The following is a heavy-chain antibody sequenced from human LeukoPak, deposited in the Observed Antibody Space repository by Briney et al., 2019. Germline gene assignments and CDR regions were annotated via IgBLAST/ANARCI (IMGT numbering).Heavy chain of an antibody. CDR2: IYHSGST. CDR1: GYSISSGYY. D-gene: IGHD3-22*01. Sequence: PSETLSLTCTVSGYSISSGYYWGWIRQPPGKGLEWIGSIYHSGSTYYNPSLKSRVTISMDTSKNQFSLKLSSVTAADTAVYYCTRDVRNYYDSSGYYLFDYWGQGTLVTVSS. V-gene: IGHV4-38-2*02. CDR3: TRDVRNYYDSSGYYLFDY. J-gene: IGHJ4*02.